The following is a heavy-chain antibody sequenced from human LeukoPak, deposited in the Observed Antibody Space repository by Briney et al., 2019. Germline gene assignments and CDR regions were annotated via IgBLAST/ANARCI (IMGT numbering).Heavy chain of an antibody. CDR3: AKDPSYYYDSSGYYYGGDAFDI. D-gene: IGHD3-22*01. J-gene: IGHJ3*02. CDR2: ISGSGGST. V-gene: IGHV3-23*01. CDR1: GFTFTKYW. Sequence: GGSLRLSCAASGFTFTKYWMTWVRQAPGKGLEWVSAISGSGGSTYYADSVKGRFTISRDNSKNTLYLQMNSLRAEDTAVYYCAKDPSYYYDSSGYYYGGDAFDIWGQGTMVTVSS.